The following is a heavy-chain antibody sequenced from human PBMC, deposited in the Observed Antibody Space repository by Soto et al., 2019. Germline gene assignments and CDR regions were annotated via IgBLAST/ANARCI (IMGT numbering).Heavy chain of an antibody. J-gene: IGHJ4*02. CDR2: ISGSGATT. CDR1: GFTLSAYA. Sequence: EVQLLESGGDFVQSGGSLRLSCAASGFTLSAYAMTWVRQAPGKGLEWVSAISGSGATTYYADSVKGRFTISRDTSKNTLYLPMNSLRVEDTALYYCAKCGSGSGKFQERFNGHWGQGTLVTVSS. CDR3: AKCGSGSGKFQERFNGH. D-gene: IGHD6-19*01. V-gene: IGHV3-23*01.